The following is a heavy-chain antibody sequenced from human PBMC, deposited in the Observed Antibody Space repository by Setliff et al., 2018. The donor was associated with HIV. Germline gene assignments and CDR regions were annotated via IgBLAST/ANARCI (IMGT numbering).Heavy chain of an antibody. CDR2: IIPILGIA. D-gene: IGHD6-13*01. CDR1: GGTFSSYA. J-gene: IGHJ4*02. Sequence: SVKVSCKASGGTFSSYAISWVRQAPGQGLEWMGGIIPILGIANYAQKFQGRVTITADTSTDTTYMKLSSLRSEDTAVYYCATGRIPGIPAVIVYWGQGTLVTVSS. V-gene: IGHV1-69*10. CDR3: ATGRIPGIPAVIVY.